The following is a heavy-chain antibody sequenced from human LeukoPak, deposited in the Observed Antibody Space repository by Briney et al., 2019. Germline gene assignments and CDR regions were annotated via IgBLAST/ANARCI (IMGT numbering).Heavy chain of an antibody. J-gene: IGHJ5*02. CDR2: INTDGSST. D-gene: IGHD2-2*01. CDR1: GFTFSNHW. CDR3: AKDLCSSTSCAKWEPPYNWFDP. Sequence: PGGSLRLSCAASGFTFSNHWMNWVRQAPGKGLVWVSRINTDGSSTTYADSVKGRFTISRDNAKNTLYLQMNSLKNEDTALYYCAKDLCSSTSCAKWEPPYNWFDPWGQGTLVTVSS. V-gene: IGHV3-74*01.